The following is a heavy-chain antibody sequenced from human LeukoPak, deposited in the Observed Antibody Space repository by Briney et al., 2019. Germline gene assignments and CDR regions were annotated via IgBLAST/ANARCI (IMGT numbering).Heavy chain of an antibody. CDR2: IKQDGSEK. Sequence: PGGSLRLSCAASGFTFSSYWMSWVRQAPGKGLEWVANIKQDGSEKYYVDSVKGRFTISRDNAKNSLYLQMYSLRAEDTAVYYCASGGSGSYRYYFDYWGQGTLVTVSS. V-gene: IGHV3-7*01. D-gene: IGHD3-10*01. CDR3: ASGGSGSYRYYFDY. CDR1: GFTFSSYW. J-gene: IGHJ4*02.